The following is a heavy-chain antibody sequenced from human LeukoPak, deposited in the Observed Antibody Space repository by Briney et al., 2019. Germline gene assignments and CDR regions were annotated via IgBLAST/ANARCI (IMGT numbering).Heavy chain of an antibody. D-gene: IGHD3-10*01. CDR3: ARRPPRYYSVNWFDP. V-gene: IGHV1-8*01. J-gene: IGHJ5*02. CDR1: GYTFTSYD. Sequence: ASLKLSCKASGYTFTSYDINWVRQATGQGLEWMGWMNPNSGNTGYAQKFQGRVTMTRNTSISTAYMELSSLRSEDTAVYYCARRPPRYYSVNWFDPWGQGTLVTVSS. CDR2: MNPNSGNT.